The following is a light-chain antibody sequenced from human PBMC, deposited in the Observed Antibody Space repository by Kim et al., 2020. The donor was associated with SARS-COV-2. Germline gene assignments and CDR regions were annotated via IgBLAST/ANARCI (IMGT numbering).Light chain of an antibody. Sequence: LSASVGDRVSITCRASQDIRNDLGWYQQNPGRAPKRLIYGTSSVQSWVPSRFSGSGSGTEFTLTLSGLQPEDFATYFCLQHNTYPITFGHGTRLEIK. CDR2: GTS. J-gene: IGKJ5*01. V-gene: IGKV1-17*01. CDR1: QDIRND. CDR3: LQHNTYPIT.